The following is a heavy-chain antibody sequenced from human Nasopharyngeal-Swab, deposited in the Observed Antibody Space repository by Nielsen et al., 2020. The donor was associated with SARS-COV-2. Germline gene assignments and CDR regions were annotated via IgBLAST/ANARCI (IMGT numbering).Heavy chain of an antibody. J-gene: IGHJ4*02. CDR1: GYRFPTYW. Sequence: KVSYKTSGYRFPTYWISWVRQVPGKGLEWMGRIDSSDSYTDYSPSFQGHVTISSDKSTSTSYLQWTSLQASDTAMYYCARLNYYGSGSWGTHDYWGQGTLVTVSS. CDR3: ARLNYYGSGSWGTHDY. CDR2: IDSSDSYT. D-gene: IGHD3-10*01. V-gene: IGHV5-10-1*01.